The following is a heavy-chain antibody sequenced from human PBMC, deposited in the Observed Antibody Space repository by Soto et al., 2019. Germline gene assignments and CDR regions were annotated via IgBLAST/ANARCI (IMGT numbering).Heavy chain of an antibody. J-gene: IGHJ4*02. CDR3: AKDLSHYYDSSGSLDY. V-gene: IGHV3-23*01. CDR2: ISGSGGST. Sequence: GGSLRLSCAASGFTFSSYAMSWVRQAPGKGLEWVSAISGSGGSTYYADSVKGRFTISRDNSKNTLYLQMNSLRAEDTAVYYCAKDLSHYYDSSGSLDYWGQGTLVTVSS. D-gene: IGHD3-22*01. CDR1: GFTFSSYA.